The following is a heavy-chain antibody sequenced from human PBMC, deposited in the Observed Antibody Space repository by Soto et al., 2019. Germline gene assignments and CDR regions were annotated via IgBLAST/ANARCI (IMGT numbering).Heavy chain of an antibody. CDR3: ARWGKMWIQEYAFDI. CDR2: IYYSGST. J-gene: IGHJ3*02. Sequence: SDTLSLTCTVSGGSLSSGGYYWSWIRQHPGKGLEWIGYIYYSGSTYYNPSLKSRVTISVDTSKNQFSLKLSSVTAADTAVYYCARWGKMWIQEYAFDIWGQGAMVNVSS. V-gene: IGHV4-31*03. D-gene: IGHD5-18*01. CDR1: GGSLSSGGYY.